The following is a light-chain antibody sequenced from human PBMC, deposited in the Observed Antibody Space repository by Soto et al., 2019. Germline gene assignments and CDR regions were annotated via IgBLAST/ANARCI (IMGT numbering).Light chain of an antibody. V-gene: IGKV3-15*01. Sequence: EIVMTQSPATLSVSPGERATLSCRASQSVSSNLAWYQQKPGQAPRLLIYGASTRATGIPARFSGSGSGAEFTLTISSLQSEDFAVYYCQQYNIWPQQFGQGTKVEI. J-gene: IGKJ1*01. CDR2: GAS. CDR1: QSVSSN. CDR3: QQYNIWPQQ.